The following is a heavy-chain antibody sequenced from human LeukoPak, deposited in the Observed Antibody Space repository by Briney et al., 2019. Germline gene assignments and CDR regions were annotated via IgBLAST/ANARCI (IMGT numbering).Heavy chain of an antibody. D-gene: IGHD3-22*01. V-gene: IGHV5-51*01. CDR3: ARYFYDSSGSSNYYFDY. CDR2: IYPGDSDT. CDR1: GYSFTSYW. J-gene: IGHJ4*02. Sequence: GESLKISCKGSGYSFTSYWIGWVRQMPGKGLEWMGIIYPGDSDTRYSPSFQGQVTISADKSISTAYLQWSSLKASDTAMYYCARYFYDSSGSSNYYFDYWGQGTLVTVSS.